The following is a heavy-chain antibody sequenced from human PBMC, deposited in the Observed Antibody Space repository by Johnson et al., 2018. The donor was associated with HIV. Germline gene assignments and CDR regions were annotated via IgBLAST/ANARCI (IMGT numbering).Heavy chain of an antibody. CDR1: GFTVTNYA. D-gene: IGHD2-15*01. CDR2: TSYDGTNK. V-gene: IGHV3-30*04. J-gene: IGHJ3*02. CDR3: AREIVVEVAATLSSGAFDI. Sequence: QVQLVESGGGVVQPGRSLRLSCAASGFTVTNYAMHWVRQAPGKGLEWVAVTSYDGTNKYNADSVKGRFTISRDNSKNTLFLQMNSLRAEDTAVYYCAREIVVEVAATLSSGAFDIWGQGTMVTVSS.